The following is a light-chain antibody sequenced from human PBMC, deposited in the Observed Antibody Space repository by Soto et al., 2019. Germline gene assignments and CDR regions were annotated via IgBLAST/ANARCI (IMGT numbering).Light chain of an antibody. V-gene: IGLV2-23*03. Sequence: QSVLTQPASVSGSPGQSITISCTGTSSEVGNYNLVSWYQQFPGKAPKLIIYEGSRRPSGVSNRFSGSKSGNTASLTISGLQAEDEADYYCCSYAGSFTFDVFGGGTKVTVL. CDR2: EGS. CDR1: SSEVGNYNL. CDR3: CSYAGSFTFDV. J-gene: IGLJ2*01.